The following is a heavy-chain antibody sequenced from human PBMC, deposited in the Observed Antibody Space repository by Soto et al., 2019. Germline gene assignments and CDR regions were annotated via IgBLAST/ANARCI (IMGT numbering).Heavy chain of an antibody. CDR2: IYYSGST. CDR1: GGSVSSYY. J-gene: IGHJ6*02. CDR3: ARAADHSFLHYGMDV. D-gene: IGHD4-4*01. Sequence: PSETLSLTCTVSGGSVSSYYWSWIRQPPGKGLEWIGYIYYSGSTNYNPSLKSRVTISVDTSKNQFSLKLSSVTAADTAVYYCARAADHSFLHYGMDVWGQGTTVTVSS. V-gene: IGHV4-59*02.